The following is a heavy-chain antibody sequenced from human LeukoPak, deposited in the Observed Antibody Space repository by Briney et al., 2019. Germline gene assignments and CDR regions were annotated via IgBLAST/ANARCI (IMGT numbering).Heavy chain of an antibody. Sequence: GGSLRLSCAGSGFIFNNYAMHWVRQPPGKGLEWVSGISWNSGSIDYADSVKGRFTISRDNAKNTLYLQMNGLRDEDTAVYYCARDPRNKGLDPWGQGTLVTVSS. J-gene: IGHJ5*02. CDR3: ARDPRNKGLDP. CDR2: ISWNSGSI. V-gene: IGHV3-9*01. CDR1: GFIFNNYA. D-gene: IGHD1/OR15-1a*01.